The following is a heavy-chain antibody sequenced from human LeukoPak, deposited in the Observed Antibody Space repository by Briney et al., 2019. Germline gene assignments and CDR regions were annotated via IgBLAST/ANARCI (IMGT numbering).Heavy chain of an antibody. V-gene: IGHV1-69*06. Sequence: ASVKVSCKASGGTFSSYAISWVRQAPGQGLEWMGGIIPIFGTANYAQKFQGRVTITADKSTSTAYMELSSLRSEDTAVYYCARDKNEGVWPSPFDPWGQGTLVTVSS. CDR3: ARDKNEGVWPSPFDP. J-gene: IGHJ5*02. CDR2: IIPIFGTA. D-gene: IGHD6-13*01. CDR1: GGTFSSYA.